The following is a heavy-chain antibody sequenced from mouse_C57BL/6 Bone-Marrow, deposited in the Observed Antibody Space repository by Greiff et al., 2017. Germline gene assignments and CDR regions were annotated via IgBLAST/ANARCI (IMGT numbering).Heavy chain of an antibody. D-gene: IGHD3-3*01. V-gene: IGHV1-50*01. Sequence: QVQLKQPGVELVKPGASVKLSCKASGYTFTSYWMQWVKQRPGQGLEWIGEIDPSDSYTNYNQKFKGKATLTVDTSSSTAYMQLSSLTSEDSAVYYCARRGDDAYWGQGTLVTVSA. CDR3: ARRGDDAY. CDR1: GYTFTSYW. CDR2: IDPSDSYT. J-gene: IGHJ3*01.